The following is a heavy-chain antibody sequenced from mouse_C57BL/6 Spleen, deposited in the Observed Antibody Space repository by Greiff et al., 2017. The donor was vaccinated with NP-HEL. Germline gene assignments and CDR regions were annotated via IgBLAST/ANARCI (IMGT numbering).Heavy chain of an antibody. CDR3: AKAYHRRYAMDY. V-gene: IGHV5-17*01. D-gene: IGHD2-14*01. CDR1: GFTFSDYG. Sequence: EVKVVESGGGLVKPGGSLKLSCAASGFTFSDYGMHWVRQAPEKGLEWVAYISSGSSTIYYADTVKGRLTISRDNAKNTLFLQMTSLRSEDTAMYYCAKAYHRRYAMDYWGQGTSVTVSS. CDR2: ISSGSSTI. J-gene: IGHJ4*01.